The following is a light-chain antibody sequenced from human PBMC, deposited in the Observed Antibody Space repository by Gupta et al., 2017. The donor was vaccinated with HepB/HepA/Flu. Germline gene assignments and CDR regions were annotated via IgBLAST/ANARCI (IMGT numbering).Light chain of an antibody. CDR2: ETY. Sequence: QAVVTQEPSLTVSPGGTVTLTCGSSTGAVTFTHYPYRFQQKAGQGPRTLIYETYSKHTWTPARFSGSLLAGKAALTLSGAQSEDEATYYCSLSFNYIRVFGGGTKLTVL. J-gene: IGLJ2*01. CDR1: TGAVTFTHY. V-gene: IGLV7-46*01. CDR3: SLSFNYIRV.